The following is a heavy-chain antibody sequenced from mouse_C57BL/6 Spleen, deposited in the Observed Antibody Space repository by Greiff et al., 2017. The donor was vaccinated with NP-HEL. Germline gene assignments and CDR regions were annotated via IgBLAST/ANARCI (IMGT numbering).Heavy chain of an antibody. Sequence: QVQLQQPGAELVMPGASVKLSCKASGYTFTSYWMHWVKQRPGHGLEWIGEIYPSDSYTNYNQKFKGKSTLTVDKSSSTAYMQLSSLTSEDSAVYYCARGGVYFDVWGTGTTVTVSS. V-gene: IGHV1-69*01. J-gene: IGHJ1*03. CDR2: IYPSDSYT. CDR3: ARGGVYFDV. CDR1: GYTFTSYW.